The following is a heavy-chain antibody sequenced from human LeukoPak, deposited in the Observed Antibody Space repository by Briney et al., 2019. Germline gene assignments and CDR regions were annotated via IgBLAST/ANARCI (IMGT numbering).Heavy chain of an antibody. D-gene: IGHD6-13*01. Sequence: GGSLRLSCAASGFTFSIYSMSWVRQAPGKGLEWVSYISSSNKYIYYADSVKGRFTISRDNAKNSLYLQMNSLRAEDTAVYYCARVGGAYSSSWYSHYYYYMDVWGKGTTVTISS. V-gene: IGHV3-21*01. J-gene: IGHJ6*03. CDR1: GFTFSIYS. CDR3: ARVGGAYSSSWYSHYYYYMDV. CDR2: ISSSNKYI.